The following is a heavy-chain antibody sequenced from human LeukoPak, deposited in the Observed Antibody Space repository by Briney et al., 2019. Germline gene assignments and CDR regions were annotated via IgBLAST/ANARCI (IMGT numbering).Heavy chain of an antibody. V-gene: IGHV3-30*02. CDR3: AKDYYYGSGSYYAPDRYYFDY. CDR2: IRYDGSNK. CDR1: GFTFSSYG. J-gene: IGHJ4*02. Sequence: GGSLRLSCAASGFTFSSYGMHWVRQAPGKGLEWVVFIRYDGSNKYYADSVKGRFTISRDNSKNTLYLQMNSLRAEDTAVYYCAKDYYYGSGSYYAPDRYYFDYWGQGTLVTVSS. D-gene: IGHD3-10*01.